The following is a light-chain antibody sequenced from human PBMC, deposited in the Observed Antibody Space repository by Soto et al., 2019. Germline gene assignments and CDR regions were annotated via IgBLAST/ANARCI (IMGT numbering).Light chain of an antibody. J-gene: IGKJ2*01. CDR2: AAS. Sequence: DIQMTQSPSSLSASVGDRVTITCRSRQSISSYLNWYQQKPGKAPKLLIYAASSLQSGVPSRFSGSGSGTDFTLTISSLQHEDFATYYCQQSYSTLYTFGQGTKLESK. CDR1: QSISSY. CDR3: QQSYSTLYT. V-gene: IGKV1-39*01.